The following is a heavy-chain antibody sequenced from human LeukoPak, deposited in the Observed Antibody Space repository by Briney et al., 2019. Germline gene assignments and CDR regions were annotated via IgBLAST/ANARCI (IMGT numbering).Heavy chain of an antibody. D-gene: IGHD6-19*01. V-gene: IGHV3-21*01. Sequence: GGSLRLSCAASGFTFSSYSMNWVRQAPGKGLEWVSSISSSSSYIYYADSVKGRFTISRDNAKNSLYLQMNSLRAEDTAVYYCARGARAGPFDYWGQGTLVTVSS. CDR1: GFTFSSYS. J-gene: IGHJ4*02. CDR3: ARGARAGPFDY. CDR2: ISSSSSYI.